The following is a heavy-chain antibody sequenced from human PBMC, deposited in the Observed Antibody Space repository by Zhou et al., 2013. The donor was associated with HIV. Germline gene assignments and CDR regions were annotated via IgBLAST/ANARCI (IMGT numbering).Heavy chain of an antibody. CDR2: IIPIFGTA. V-gene: IGHV1-69*08. CDR1: GGTFSSYI. Sequence: QVHLVQSGAEMKKPGSSVKVSCKASGGTFSSYIINWVRQAPGQGLEWMGRIIPIFGTANYAQTFQDRVTITADKSTSTAYMQLSSLRSEDTAVYYCASDTEGYCNGSICYWSFNYWGQGTLVAVSS. J-gene: IGHJ4*02. D-gene: IGHD2-15*01. CDR3: ASDTEGYCNGSICYWSFNY.